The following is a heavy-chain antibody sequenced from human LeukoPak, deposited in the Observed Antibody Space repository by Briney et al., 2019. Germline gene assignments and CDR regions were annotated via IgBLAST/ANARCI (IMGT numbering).Heavy chain of an antibody. V-gene: IGHV4-39*01. J-gene: IGHJ4*02. D-gene: IGHD6-13*01. CDR1: GGSISSSSYY. CDR2: IYYSGST. Sequence: PSETLSLTCTVSGGSISSSSYYWGWIRQPPGKGPEWIGSIYYSGSTYYNPSLKSRVTISVDTSKNQFSLKLSSVTAADTAMYYCARHDIAAALVIDYWGQGTLVTVSS. CDR3: ARHDIAAALVIDY.